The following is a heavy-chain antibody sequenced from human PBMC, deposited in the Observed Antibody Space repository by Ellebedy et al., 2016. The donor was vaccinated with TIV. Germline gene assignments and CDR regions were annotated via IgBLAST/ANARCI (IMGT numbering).Heavy chain of an antibody. CDR2: INPTSGSS. V-gene: IGHV1-46*01. CDR1: GYTFTSYF. CDR3: ARGDNYYFDSSGYYYSY. D-gene: IGHD3-22*01. Sequence: ASVKVSCKASGYTFTSYFLYWARQAPGQGLEWMGIINPTSGSSNYAQKFQGRVTMTRDTSTSTVYMELSSLRSEDTAMYYCARGDNYYFDSSGYYYSYWGQGTLVTVSS. J-gene: IGHJ4*02.